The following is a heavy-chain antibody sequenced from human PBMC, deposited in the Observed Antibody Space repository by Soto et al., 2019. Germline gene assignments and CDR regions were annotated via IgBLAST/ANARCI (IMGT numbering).Heavy chain of an antibody. J-gene: IGHJ6*02. CDR2: ISGSGKSI. V-gene: IGHV3-21*01. Sequence: GGSLRLSCAASGFSVSDYRMNWVRQAPGRGLEWVSFISGSGKSIYYGDSVKGRFYASRDNARNSLFLHMSRLTAEDTAVYYCAREGDRINDMMDVWGQGTTVTVSS. D-gene: IGHD2-15*01. CDR3: AREGDRINDMMDV. CDR1: GFSVSDYR.